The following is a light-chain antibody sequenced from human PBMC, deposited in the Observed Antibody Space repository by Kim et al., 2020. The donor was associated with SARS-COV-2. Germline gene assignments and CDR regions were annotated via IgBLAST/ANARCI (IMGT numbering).Light chain of an antibody. Sequence: SASVGDSVTITGRARQSTATYLNWYQQKPGKAPLLLIYGASSLQSGVPSRFSGSGSGTDFTLTISSLQPEDSATYFCQQSHRIPYTFGQGTKLEI. J-gene: IGKJ2*01. CDR2: GAS. CDR3: QQSHRIPYT. CDR1: QSTATY. V-gene: IGKV1-39*01.